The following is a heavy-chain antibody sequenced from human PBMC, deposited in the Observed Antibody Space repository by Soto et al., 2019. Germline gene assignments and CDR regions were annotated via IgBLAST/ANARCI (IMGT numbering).Heavy chain of an antibody. CDR3: ARDNGYYDF. J-gene: IGHJ4*02. D-gene: IGHD2-8*01. CDR2: ISTTSGNT. CDR1: GYTFSSYS. Sequence: QIQMVQSGAEVKQPGASVKISCKTSGYTFSSYSINWVRQAPGQGLEWMAWISTTSGNTHYAERVQGRVTVTLDKSARTAFMEMWGLPSDDTAVYFCARDNGYYDFWGQGPLVTVSS. V-gene: IGHV1-18*01.